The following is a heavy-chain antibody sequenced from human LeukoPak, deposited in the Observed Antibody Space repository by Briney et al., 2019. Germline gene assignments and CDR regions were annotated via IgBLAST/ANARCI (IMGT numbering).Heavy chain of an antibody. CDR2: ISAYNGNT. CDR3: ARAPRSGHAFDI. CDR1: GYTFTNYG. Sequence: ASVKVSCKSSGYTFTNYGITWVRQAPGQGLEWMGWISAYNGNTNYAQKLQGRVTMTTDTSTSTAYMELRSLRSDDTAVYYCARAPRSGHAFDIWGQGTMVTVSS. V-gene: IGHV1-18*01. J-gene: IGHJ3*02.